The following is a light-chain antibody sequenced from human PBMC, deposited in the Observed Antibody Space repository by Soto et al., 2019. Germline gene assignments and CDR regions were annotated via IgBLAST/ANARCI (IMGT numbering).Light chain of an antibody. CDR1: QSVSSSY. J-gene: IGKJ4*01. Sequence: EIVLTQSPGTLSLSPGERATLSCRASQSVSSSYLAWYQQKPGQAPRLLIYDASSRATGIPDRFSGGGSGTDFPLTISILEPEDFAVYYCQQFSSYPLTFGGGTKVDIK. CDR3: QQFSSYPLT. V-gene: IGKV3-20*01. CDR2: DAS.